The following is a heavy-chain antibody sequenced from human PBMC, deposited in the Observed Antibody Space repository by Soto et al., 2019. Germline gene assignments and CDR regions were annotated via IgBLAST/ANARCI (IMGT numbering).Heavy chain of an antibody. V-gene: IGHV1-69*13. D-gene: IGHD6-13*01. CDR2: IIPIFGTA. CDR3: AREGIAAAGTYDY. J-gene: IGHJ4*02. Sequence: ASVKVSCKASGGTFSSYSISWVRQAPGQGLAWMGGIIPIFGTANYAQKFQGRVTITADESTSTAYMELSSLRSEDTAVYYCAREGIAAAGTYDYWGQGTLVTVSS. CDR1: GGTFSSYS.